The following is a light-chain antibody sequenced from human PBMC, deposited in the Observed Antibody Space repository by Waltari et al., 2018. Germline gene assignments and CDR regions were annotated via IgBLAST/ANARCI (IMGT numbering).Light chain of an antibody. CDR2: DAS. J-gene: IGKJ4*01. CDR3: QQSYNTPLT. V-gene: IGKV1-39*01. Sequence: GDRVTITCRASESIRNYLNWYQQKPGKAPELLIYDASTLQSGVPSRFRGSGSGTDFTLTISSLQPEDFAVYFCQQSYNTPLTFGGGTKVEIK. CDR1: ESIRNY.